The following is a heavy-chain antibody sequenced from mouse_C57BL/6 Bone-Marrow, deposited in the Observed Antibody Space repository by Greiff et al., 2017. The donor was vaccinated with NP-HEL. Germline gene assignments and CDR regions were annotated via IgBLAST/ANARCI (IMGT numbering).Heavy chain of an antibody. D-gene: IGHD1-1*01. V-gene: IGHV1-39*01. Sequence: EVKLMESGPELVKPGASVKISCKASGYSFTDYNMNWVKQSNGKSLEWIGVINPNYGTTSYNQKFKGKATLTVDQSSSTAYMQLNSLTSEDSAVYYCASSPYYGSHYYAMDYWGQGTSVTVSS. CDR3: ASSPYYGSHYYAMDY. CDR2: INPNYGTT. CDR1: GYSFTDYN. J-gene: IGHJ4*01.